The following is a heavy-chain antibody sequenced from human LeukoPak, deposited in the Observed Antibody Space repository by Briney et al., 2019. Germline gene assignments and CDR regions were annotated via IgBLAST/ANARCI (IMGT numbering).Heavy chain of an antibody. D-gene: IGHD6-19*01. CDR3: ARRDISSGWSFDY. CDR2: IHTSGST. V-gene: IGHV4-4*07. CDR1: GGFIISYH. J-gene: IGHJ4*02. Sequence: TSETLSLTCSVSGGFIISYHGSWIRQPAGKGLEWIGQIHTSGSTNYNPPLKSRVSMSIDTTEDQVSLTIRSVTAADTAFYYCARRDISSGWSFDYWGQGTLVTVSS.